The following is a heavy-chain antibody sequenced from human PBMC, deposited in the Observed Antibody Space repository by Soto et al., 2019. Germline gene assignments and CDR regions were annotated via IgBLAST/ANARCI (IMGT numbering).Heavy chain of an antibody. CDR3: ARGKMREKYSLSSTYFDY. J-gene: IGHJ4*02. D-gene: IGHD2-2*01. CDR2: INHSGST. CDR1: GGSFIGYY. V-gene: IGHV4-34*01. Sequence: SETLSLTCAVYGGSFIGYYWSWIRQPPGKGLEWIGEINHSGSTNYNPSLKSRVTISVDTSKNQFSLKLSSVTAADTAVYYCARGKMREKYSLSSTYFDYWGQGTLVTVSS.